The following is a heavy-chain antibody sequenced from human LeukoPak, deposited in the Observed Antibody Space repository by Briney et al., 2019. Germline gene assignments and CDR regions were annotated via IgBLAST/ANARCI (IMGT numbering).Heavy chain of an antibody. CDR3: ARGQGILTGYGGNWFDP. D-gene: IGHD3-9*01. CDR1: GYTLTELS. CDR2: FDPEDGET. J-gene: IGHJ5*02. V-gene: IGHV1-24*01. Sequence: ASVKVSCKVSGYTLTELSMHWVRQAPGKGLEWMGGFDPEDGETIYAQKFQGRVTMTRNTSISTAYMELSSLRSEDTAVYYCARGQGILTGYGGNWFDPWGQGTLVTVSS.